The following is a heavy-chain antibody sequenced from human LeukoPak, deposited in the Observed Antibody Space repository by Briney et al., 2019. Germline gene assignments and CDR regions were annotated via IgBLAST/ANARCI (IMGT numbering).Heavy chain of an antibody. CDR1: GGSLSSYY. CDR3: AREDSYGYGGVWFDP. J-gene: IGHJ5*02. D-gene: IGHD5-18*01. Sequence: PSETLPLTCTVSGGSLSSYYWSWIRQPPGKGLEWIGYIYHSGSNNYTPALRSRVAISVDTYKNQFSLKLSSVTAADTAVYYCAREDSYGYGGVWFDPWGQGTLVTVSS. V-gene: IGHV4-59*01. CDR2: IYHSGSN.